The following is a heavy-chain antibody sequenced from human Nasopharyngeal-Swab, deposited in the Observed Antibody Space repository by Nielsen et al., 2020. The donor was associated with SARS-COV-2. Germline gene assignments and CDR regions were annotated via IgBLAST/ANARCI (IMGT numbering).Heavy chain of an antibody. CDR3: ARVLARFLEWLSYDY. CDR1: GFTFSSYS. D-gene: IGHD3-3*01. V-gene: IGHV3-21*01. CDR2: ISSSSSYI. J-gene: IGHJ4*02. Sequence: GESLKISCAASGFTFSSYSMNWVRQAPGKGLEWVSSISSSSSYIYYADSVKGRFTISRDNSKNTLYLQMNSLRAEDTAVYYCARVLARFLEWLSYDYWGQGTLVTVSS.